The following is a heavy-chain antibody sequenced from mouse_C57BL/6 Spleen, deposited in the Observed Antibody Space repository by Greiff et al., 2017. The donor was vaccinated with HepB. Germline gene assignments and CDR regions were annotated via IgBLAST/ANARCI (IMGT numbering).Heavy chain of an antibody. V-gene: IGHV5-4*01. CDR3: ARGRFWYFDV. Sequence: EVHLVESGGGLVKPGGSLKLSCAASGFTFSSYAMSWVRQTPEKRLEWVATISDGGSYTYYPDNVKGRFTISRDNAKNNLYLQMSHLKSEDTAMYYCARGRFWYFDVWGTGTTVTVSS. CDR1: GFTFSSYA. CDR2: ISDGGSYT. J-gene: IGHJ1*03.